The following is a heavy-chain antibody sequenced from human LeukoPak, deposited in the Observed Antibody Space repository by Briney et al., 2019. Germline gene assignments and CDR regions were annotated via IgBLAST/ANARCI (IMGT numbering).Heavy chain of an antibody. Sequence: PSETLSLTCTVSGGSISSYYWSWIRQPPGKGLEWIGYIYYSGSTNYNPSLKSRVTISVDTSKNQFSLKLSSVTAADTAVYYCARAIKNGMDVRGQGTTVTVSS. CDR2: IYYSGST. CDR3: ARAIKNGMDV. CDR1: GGSISSYY. V-gene: IGHV4-59*01. J-gene: IGHJ6*02.